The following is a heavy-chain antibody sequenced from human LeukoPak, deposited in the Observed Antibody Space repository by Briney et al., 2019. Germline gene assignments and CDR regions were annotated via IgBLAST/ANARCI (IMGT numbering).Heavy chain of an antibody. Sequence: ASETLSLTCTVSGGSLSSYYWSWIRQPPGKRLEWIGYIHYSGGTTYNPSLKSRVTISLDTSKNQFSLSLSSMTAADTAVYYCAAAQGYDFWSGYPADWGQGTLVTVSS. V-gene: IGHV4-59*01. D-gene: IGHD3-3*01. J-gene: IGHJ4*02. CDR1: GGSLSSYY. CDR2: IHYSGGT. CDR3: AAAQGYDFWSGYPAD.